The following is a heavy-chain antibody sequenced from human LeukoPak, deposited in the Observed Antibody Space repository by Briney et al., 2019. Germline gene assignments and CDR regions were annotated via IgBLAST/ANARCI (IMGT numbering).Heavy chain of an antibody. CDR2: ISGGGGST. CDR1: GFTFSSYA. D-gene: IGHD4-17*01. J-gene: IGHJ2*01. V-gene: IGHV3-23*01. CDR3: ASGDYLYWYFDL. Sequence: GGSLRLSCAASGFTFSSYAMSWVRQAPGKGLEWVSAISGGGGSTYYADSVKGRFTISRDNSKNTLYLQMNSLRAEDTAVYYCASGDYLYWYFDLWGRGTLVTVSS.